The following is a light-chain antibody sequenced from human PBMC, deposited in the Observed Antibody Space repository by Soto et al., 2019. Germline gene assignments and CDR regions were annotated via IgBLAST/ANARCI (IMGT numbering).Light chain of an antibody. Sequence: EIVLTQSPGTLSLSPGERATLSCRASQSVSSSYLAWYQQKPGQAPRLLIYGASSRATGIPDRFSVSGSGTDFTLTINRLEPEDFAVYYCQQYGSSGYTFGQGTKLEIK. CDR2: GAS. CDR1: QSVSSSY. CDR3: QQYGSSGYT. V-gene: IGKV3-20*01. J-gene: IGKJ2*01.